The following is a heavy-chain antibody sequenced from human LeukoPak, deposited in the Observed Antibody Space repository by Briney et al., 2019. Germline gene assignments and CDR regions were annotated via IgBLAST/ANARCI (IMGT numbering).Heavy chain of an antibody. J-gene: IGHJ4*02. D-gene: IGHD2-15*01. Sequence: QPGRSLRLSCAASGFTFSSYGMHWVRQAPGKGLEWVAVISYDGSNKYYADSVKGRFTISRDNSKNTLYLQMNSLRAEDTAAYYCAKLAVVAADGGDDYWGQGTLVTVSS. CDR3: AKLAVVAADGGDDY. V-gene: IGHV3-30*18. CDR1: GFTFSSYG. CDR2: ISYDGSNK.